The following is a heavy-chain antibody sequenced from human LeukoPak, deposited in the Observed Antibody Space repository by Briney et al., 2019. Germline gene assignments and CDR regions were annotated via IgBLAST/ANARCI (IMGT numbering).Heavy chain of an antibody. CDR2: INHSGST. V-gene: IGHV4-34*01. CDR1: GGSISSYY. J-gene: IGHJ4*02. Sequence: SETLSLTCTVSGGSISSYYWSWIRQPPGKGLEWIGEINHSGSTNYNPSLKSRVTISVDTSKNQFSLKLSSVTAADTAVYYCARRPMFVVVPAAMGGLDYWGQGTLVTVSS. D-gene: IGHD2-2*01. CDR3: ARRPMFVVVPAAMGGLDY.